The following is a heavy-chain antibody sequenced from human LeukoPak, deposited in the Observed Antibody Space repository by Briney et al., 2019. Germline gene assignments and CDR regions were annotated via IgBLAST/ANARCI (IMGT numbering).Heavy chain of an antibody. J-gene: IGHJ3*02. CDR2: ISWNSGSI. D-gene: IGHD6-19*01. Sequence: GGSLRLSCAASGFTLDDYAMHWVRQAPGKGLEWVSGISWNSGSIGYADSVKGRFTISRDNAKNSLYLQMNSLRAEDTALYYCAKVFRYSSGWYAAFDIWGQGTMVTVSS. CDR1: GFTLDDYA. V-gene: IGHV3-9*01. CDR3: AKVFRYSSGWYAAFDI.